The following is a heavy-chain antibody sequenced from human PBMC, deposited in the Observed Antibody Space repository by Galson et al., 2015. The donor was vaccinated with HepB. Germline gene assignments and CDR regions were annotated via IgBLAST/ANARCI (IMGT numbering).Heavy chain of an antibody. CDR1: GFTFSSYA. CDR3: ARGEKYYGDYDSNYYYYYGMDV. CDR2: ISYDGSNK. Sequence: SLRLSCAASGFTFSSYAMHWVRQAPGKGLEWVAVISYDGSNKYYADSVKGRFTISRDNSKNTLYLQMNSLRAEDTAVYYCARGEKYYGDYDSNYYYYYGMDVWGQGTTVTVSS. V-gene: IGHV3-30-3*01. J-gene: IGHJ6*02. D-gene: IGHD4-17*01.